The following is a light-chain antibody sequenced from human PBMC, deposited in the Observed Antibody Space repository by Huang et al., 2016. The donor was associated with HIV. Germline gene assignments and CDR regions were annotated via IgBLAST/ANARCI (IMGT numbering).Light chain of an antibody. CDR1: QDINNY. CDR3: QQYSSYPYT. CDR2: AAS. J-gene: IGKJ2*01. Sequence: DIQMTQSPSSLSASIGDTVTITCRASQDINNYLAWSQQKPGRAPQSLIYAASILQSGVPSHFSGSGSGTDFSLTISRLQPEDFATYYCQQYSSYPYTFGQGTNLEIK. V-gene: IGKV1-16*02.